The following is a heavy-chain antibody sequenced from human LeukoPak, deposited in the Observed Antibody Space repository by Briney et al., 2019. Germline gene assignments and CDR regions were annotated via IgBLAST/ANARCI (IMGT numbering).Heavy chain of an antibody. CDR2: ISGSDDST. CDR1: GFTFSSYA. D-gene: IGHD6-13*01. J-gene: IGHJ4*02. CDR3: AKLRSGGPAAGNY. Sequence: GGSLRLSCAASGFTFSSYAMSWVRQAPGKGLEWVSTISGSDDSTYYADSVKGRFAISRDNSKNTVYLHMNSLRAEDTAVYFCAKLRSGGPAAGNYWGQGTLVTVSS. V-gene: IGHV3-23*01.